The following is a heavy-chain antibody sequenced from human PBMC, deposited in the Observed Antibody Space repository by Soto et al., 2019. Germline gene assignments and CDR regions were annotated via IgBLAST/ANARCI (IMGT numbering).Heavy chain of an antibody. V-gene: IGHV4-30-2*01. Sequence: QLQLQESGSKLVKPSQTLSLTCSVSGGSISRGGYSWAWIRQPPGKGLEWIGYLYHTGSTSFNPSLKCRLTTSLKRPKNQFSLRLSSVTAANTAFYYCARPFYDWGGGFDIWGQGTMVTVSA. CDR1: GGSISRGGYS. CDR3: ARPFYDWGGGFDI. J-gene: IGHJ3*02. D-gene: IGHD3-16*01. CDR2: LYHTGST.